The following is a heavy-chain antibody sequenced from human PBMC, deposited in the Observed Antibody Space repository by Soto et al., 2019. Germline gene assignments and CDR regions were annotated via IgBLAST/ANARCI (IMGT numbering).Heavy chain of an antibody. J-gene: IGHJ6*02. Sequence: QVQLVQSGAEVTKPGSSVKVSCKASGGTFSSYAISWLRQAPGQRLEWMGGIIPVFGTPNYDQKVQGRVTITADGSTHTAYLELSSLRSADTAVYYGATASPYLVVGTAASNQDYYVMEVWGQGTTVTVYS. CDR2: IIPVFGTP. CDR3: ATASPYLVVGTAASNQDYYVMEV. D-gene: IGHD2-2*01. V-gene: IGHV1-69*01. CDR1: GGTFSSYA.